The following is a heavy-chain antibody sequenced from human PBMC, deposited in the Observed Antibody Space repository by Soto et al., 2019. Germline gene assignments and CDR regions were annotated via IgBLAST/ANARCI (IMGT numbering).Heavy chain of an antibody. CDR1: GFTFSSYA. CDR3: AKETYYYDSSGYSAPTFDY. D-gene: IGHD3-22*01. J-gene: IGHJ4*02. Sequence: PGGSLRLSCAASGFTFSSYAMSWVRQAPGKGLEWVSAISGSGGSTYYADSVKGRFTISRDNSKNTLYLQMNSLRAEDTAVYYCAKETYYYDSSGYSAPTFDYWGQGTLLTVSS. CDR2: ISGSGGST. V-gene: IGHV3-23*01.